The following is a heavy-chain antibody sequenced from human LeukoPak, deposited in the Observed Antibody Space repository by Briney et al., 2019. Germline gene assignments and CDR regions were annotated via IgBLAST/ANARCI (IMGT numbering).Heavy chain of an antibody. CDR1: GYTFTGYY. CDR2: INPNSGGT. J-gene: IGHJ3*02. V-gene: IGHV1-2*04. CDR3: AREGRGYCSGTSCYSAFDI. D-gene: IGHD2-2*02. Sequence: ASVKVSCKASGYTFTGYYMHWVRQAPGQGLEWMGWINPNSGGTNYAQKFQGWVTMTRDTSISTAYMELSRLRSDDTAVYYCAREGRGYCSGTSCYSAFDIWGQGTMVTVSS.